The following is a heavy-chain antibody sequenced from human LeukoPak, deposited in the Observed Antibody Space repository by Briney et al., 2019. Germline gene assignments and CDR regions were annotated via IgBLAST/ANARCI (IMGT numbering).Heavy chain of an antibody. Sequence: GGSLRLSCAASGFTFSSYAMSWVRQAPGKGLEWVSAISGSGGSTYYADSVKGRFTISRDNSKNTLYLQMNSLRAEDTAVYYRAKDRGKSPYYYYGMDVWGQGTTVTVSS. V-gene: IGHV3-23*01. D-gene: IGHD4-23*01. CDR1: GFTFSSYA. J-gene: IGHJ6*02. CDR3: AKDRGKSPYYYYGMDV. CDR2: ISGSGGST.